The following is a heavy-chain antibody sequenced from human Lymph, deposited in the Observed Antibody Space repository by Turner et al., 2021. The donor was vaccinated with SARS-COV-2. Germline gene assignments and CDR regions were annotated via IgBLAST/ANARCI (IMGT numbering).Heavy chain of an antibody. D-gene: IGHD2-15*01. V-gene: IGHV1-24*01. CDR2: FDPEDGET. CDR3: ATAPAAVVTGWFDP. CDR1: GYTLPELS. Sequence: QVQLVQSGAEVKKPGASVKVSCKVSGYTLPELSMHWVRQTPGKGLEWMGGFDPEDGETIYAHNFQGRVTMTEDTSTDTAYMDLSSLRSEDTAVYYCATAPAAVVTGWFDPWGQGTLVTVSS. J-gene: IGHJ5*02.